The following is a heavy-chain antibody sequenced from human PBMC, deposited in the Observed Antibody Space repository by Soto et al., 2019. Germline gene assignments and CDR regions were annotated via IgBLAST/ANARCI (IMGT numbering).Heavy chain of an antibody. D-gene: IGHD5-12*01. Sequence: EVQLLESGGGLVQPGGSLRLSCAASGFTFSNFAMTWVRQAPGKGLEWVSTIVDSGGNTYYADSVKGRFTISRDNCNNTLFLQMNSLRVEDTAVYYCAEGGFYDGFDYWGHGTLVTVSS. J-gene: IGHJ4*01. CDR2: IVDSGGNT. CDR1: GFTFSNFA. V-gene: IGHV3-23*01. CDR3: AEGGFYDGFDY.